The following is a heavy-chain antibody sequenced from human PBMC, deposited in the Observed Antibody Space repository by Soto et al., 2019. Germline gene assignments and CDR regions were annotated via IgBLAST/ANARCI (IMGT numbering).Heavy chain of an antibody. V-gene: IGHV3-48*02. CDR3: AREPGYSYGPPDY. CDR1: GFTFSSYS. Sequence: EVQLVESGGGLVQPGGSLRLSCAASGFTFSSYSMNWVRQAPGKGLEWVSYISSSSSTIYYADSVKGRFTISRDNAKNSLYLQMNGLRDEDTAVYYCAREPGYSYGPPDYWGQGTLVTVSS. CDR2: ISSSSSTI. J-gene: IGHJ4*02. D-gene: IGHD5-18*01.